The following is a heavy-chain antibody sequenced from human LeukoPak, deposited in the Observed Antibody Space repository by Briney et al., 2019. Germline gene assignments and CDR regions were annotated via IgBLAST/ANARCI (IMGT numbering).Heavy chain of an antibody. V-gene: IGHV4-59*01. CDR1: GGSISSYY. CDR3: AGEWVLGDGYNP. Sequence: PSETLSLTCTVSGGSISSYYWSWIRQPPGKGLEWIGYIYYSGSTNYNPSLKSRVTISVDKSKNQFSLKLSSVTAADTAVYYCAGEWVLGDGYNPWGQGTLVTVSS. D-gene: IGHD5-24*01. J-gene: IGHJ5*02. CDR2: IYYSGST.